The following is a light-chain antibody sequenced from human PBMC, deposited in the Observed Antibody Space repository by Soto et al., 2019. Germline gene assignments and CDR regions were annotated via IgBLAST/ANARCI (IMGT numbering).Light chain of an antibody. V-gene: IGKV3-20*01. CDR1: QSVRDNY. Sequence: EIVLTQSPGTVSLSPGERATLSCRASQSVRDNYLAWYQQKPGQAPSLLIFDTSRRATGIPDRFTGSGSGTDFALTISIVEPQDIAVYFCQQYGSSPGTFGQGTKVDIK. CDR2: DTS. CDR3: QQYGSSPGT. J-gene: IGKJ1*01.